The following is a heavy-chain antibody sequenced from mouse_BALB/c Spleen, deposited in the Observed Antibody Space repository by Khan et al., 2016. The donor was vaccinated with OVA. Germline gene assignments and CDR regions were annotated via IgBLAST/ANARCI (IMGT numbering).Heavy chain of an antibody. CDR1: GYPFTNYY. V-gene: IGHV1S81*02. D-gene: IGHD2-1*01. J-gene: IGHJ3*01. CDR2: INPSNGGT. Sequence: VQLQQSGAELVKPGASVRLSCKASGYPFTNYYLYWVQQRPGHGLEWIGDINPSNGGTNFNEKFKNKVTLTVDKSSSTAYMQLSSLTSEDSAVYYCSRSGYGTFAYWGQGTLVTVLC. CDR3: SRSGYGTFAY.